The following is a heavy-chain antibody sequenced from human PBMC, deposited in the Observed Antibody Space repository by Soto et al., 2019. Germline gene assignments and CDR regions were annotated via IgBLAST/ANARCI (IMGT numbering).Heavy chain of an antibody. CDR1: GFIFKMYW. Sequence: GGSLRLSCAASGFIFKMYWMHRVRQSPGKGLVWISRIYNDGTYSDYADSVRGRFTISRDNVNDTLYLKMNNLRPEDSGLYYCTRGPRPISTGTGAYWGQGTQVTVSS. D-gene: IGHD3-10*01. CDR3: TRGPRPISTGTGAY. CDR2: IYNDGTYS. V-gene: IGHV3-74*01. J-gene: IGHJ4*02.